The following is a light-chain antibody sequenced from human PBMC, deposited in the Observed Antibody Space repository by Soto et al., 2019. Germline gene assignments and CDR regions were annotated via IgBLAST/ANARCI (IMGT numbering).Light chain of an antibody. CDR1: PSVTNY. J-gene: IGKJ5*01. CDR3: QQRNIWPPVT. Sequence: EIVLTQSPATLSLSPGERATRSCRASPSVTNYLAWYQQKPGQPPRLLIYGAFNRAAGIPARFSGSGSGTDFTLTISSLEPEDSAVYYCQQRNIWPPVTFGQETRLEIK. CDR2: GAF. V-gene: IGKV3-11*01.